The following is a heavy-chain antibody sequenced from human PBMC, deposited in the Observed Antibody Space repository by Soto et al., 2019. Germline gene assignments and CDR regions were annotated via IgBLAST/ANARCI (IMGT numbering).Heavy chain of an antibody. J-gene: IGHJ4*02. D-gene: IGHD3-16*02. CDR3: AGQGRLRLGELSFTDY. CDR1: GGSISSGGYY. Sequence: QVQLQESGPGLVKPSQTLSLTCTVSGGSISSGGYYWSWIRQHPGKGLEWIGYIYYSGSTYYNPSLKSRVTISVDTSKNQCSLKLSSVTAADTAVYYCAGQGRLRLGELSFTDYWGQGTLVTVSS. CDR2: IYYSGST. V-gene: IGHV4-31*03.